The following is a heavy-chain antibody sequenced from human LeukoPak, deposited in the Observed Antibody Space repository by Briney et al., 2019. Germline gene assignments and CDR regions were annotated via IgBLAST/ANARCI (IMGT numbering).Heavy chain of an antibody. Sequence: GRSLRLSCAASGFTFSSYGMHWVRQAPGKGLGWVAVIWYDGSNKYYADSVKGRFTISRDNFKNTLYLQMNSLRAEDTAVYYCARGGGLMVYAVLGYWGQGTLVTVSS. CDR1: GFTFSSYG. D-gene: IGHD2-8*01. V-gene: IGHV3-33*01. J-gene: IGHJ4*02. CDR2: IWYDGSNK. CDR3: ARGGGLMVYAVLGY.